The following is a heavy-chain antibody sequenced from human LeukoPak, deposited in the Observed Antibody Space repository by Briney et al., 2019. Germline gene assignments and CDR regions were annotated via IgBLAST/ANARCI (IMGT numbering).Heavy chain of an antibody. CDR1: GFTFSSYG. Sequence: PGGSLRLSCAASGFTFSSYGMHWVRQAPGKGLEWVAVIWYDGSNKYYADSVKGRFTISRDNSKNTLYLQMNSLRAEDTAVYYCARSKRITSSGWYFGYWGQGILVTVSS. V-gene: IGHV3-33*01. CDR3: ARSKRITSSGWYFGY. D-gene: IGHD6-19*01. J-gene: IGHJ4*02. CDR2: IWYDGSNK.